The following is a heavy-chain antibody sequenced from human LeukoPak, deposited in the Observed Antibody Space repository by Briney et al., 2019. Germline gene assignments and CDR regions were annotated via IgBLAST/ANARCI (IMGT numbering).Heavy chain of an antibody. CDR1: GYTFTSYS. J-gene: IGHJ4*02. CDR3: ASGVISGSYGY. D-gene: IGHD1-26*01. Sequence: ASVKVSCKASGYTFTSYSISWVRQAPGQGLEWMGWISAYNGNTNYAQKLQGRVTMTTDTSTSTPYMELSSLRSEDTAVYYCASGVISGSYGYWGQGTLVTVSS. CDR2: ISAYNGNT. V-gene: IGHV1-18*01.